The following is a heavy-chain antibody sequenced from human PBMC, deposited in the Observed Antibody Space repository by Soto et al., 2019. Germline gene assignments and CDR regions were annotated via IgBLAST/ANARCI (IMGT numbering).Heavy chain of an antibody. D-gene: IGHD2-8*01. CDR2: INAGNGNT. J-gene: IGHJ5*02. Sequence: ASVKVPCKASGYTFTSYSMHWVRQAPGQRLEGMGWINAGNGNTKYSQKFQGRVTITRDTSASTAYMELGSLRSEDTAVYYCARGHRYCTNGVCWTGNWFGRWGQGTLDPVSS. CDR3: ARGHRYCTNGVCWTGNWFGR. CDR1: GYTFTSYS. V-gene: IGHV1-3*01.